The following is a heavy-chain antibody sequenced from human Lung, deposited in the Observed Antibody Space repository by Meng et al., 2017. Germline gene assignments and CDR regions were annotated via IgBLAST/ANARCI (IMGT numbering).Heavy chain of an antibody. V-gene: IGHV1-69*13. CDR3: AKGSTGWSLGTGVGYFDS. CDR1: GGTFNNYV. CDR2: IIPLFGTT. D-gene: IGHD6-19*01. Sequence: SVKVSCKASGGTFNNYVFSWVRQAPGQGLEWMGTIIPLFGTTNFAQKFQGRVTITADEPTKTAYMELSSLRSEDSAVYYCAKGSTGWSLGTGVGYFDSWGQGTVVTVSS. J-gene: IGHJ4*02.